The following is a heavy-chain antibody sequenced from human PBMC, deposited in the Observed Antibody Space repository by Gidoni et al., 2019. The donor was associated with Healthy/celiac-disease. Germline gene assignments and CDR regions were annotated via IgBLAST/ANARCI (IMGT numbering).Heavy chain of an antibody. J-gene: IGHJ1*01. CDR2: IIGSGGST. CDR3: AKDGSAAAGMEEYFQH. D-gene: IGHD6-13*01. V-gene: IGHV3-23*01. CDR1: GFTFSSYA. Sequence: EVQLLESGGGLVQPGGSLRLSCAASGFTFSSYAMSWVRQAPGKGLEWVSAIIGSGGSTYYADSVKGRFTISRDNSKNTLYLQMNSLRAEDTAVYYCAKDGSAAAGMEEYFQHWGQGTLVTVSS.